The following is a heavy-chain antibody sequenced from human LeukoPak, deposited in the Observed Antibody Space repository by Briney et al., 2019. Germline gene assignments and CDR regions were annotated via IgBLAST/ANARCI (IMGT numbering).Heavy chain of an antibody. CDR3: VSSSRVGGIDY. Sequence: SETLSLTCAVYGGSLSGYYWSWIRQPPGKGLEWIGEINHSGSTNYNPSLKSRVTISVDTSKNQFSLKLSSVTAADTAVYYCVSSSRVGGIDYWGQGTLATVSS. CDR1: GGSLSGYY. V-gene: IGHV4-34*01. CDR2: INHSGST. D-gene: IGHD6-13*01. J-gene: IGHJ4*02.